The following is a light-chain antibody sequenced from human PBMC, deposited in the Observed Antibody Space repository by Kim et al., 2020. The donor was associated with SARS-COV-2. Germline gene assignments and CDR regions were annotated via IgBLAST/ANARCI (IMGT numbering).Light chain of an antibody. CDR3: QQYKNWPPYT. Sequence: VSPGERAPVSCRASQSVSSNLAWYQQKPGQAPRLLISGASTRATGIPARFSGSGSGTEFTLTISSLQSEDFAVYYCQQYKNWPPYTFGQGTKLEI. CDR1: QSVSSN. CDR2: GAS. J-gene: IGKJ2*01. V-gene: IGKV3-15*01.